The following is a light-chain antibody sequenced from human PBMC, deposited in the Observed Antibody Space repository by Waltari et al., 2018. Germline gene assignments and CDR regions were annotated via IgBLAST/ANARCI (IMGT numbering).Light chain of an antibody. CDR2: GAS. CDR1: QTVSNN. J-gene: IGKJ1*01. V-gene: IGKV3-15*01. Sequence: EIVMTQSPVTLSVSPGERATLSGRASQTVSNNLAWYQQKPGQAPRPLIYGASTRATGIPARFSGSGSGTDFTLTISSLQFEDFAVYQCQHYNKWPPAFGQGTKVEIK. CDR3: QHYNKWPPA.